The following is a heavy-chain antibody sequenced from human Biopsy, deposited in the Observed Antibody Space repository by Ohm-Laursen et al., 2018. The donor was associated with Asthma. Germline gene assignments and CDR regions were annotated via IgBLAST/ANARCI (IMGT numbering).Heavy chain of an antibody. V-gene: IGHV4-59*01. CDR1: PGSINDYY. Sequence: SETLSLTCAVSPGSINDYYWNWIRQFPGKGLEWIGYVHSTGSTRFNPSLKRRLTISVDTSVDQSSLKLTSVTAAGTAVNYCARATSTWSQSRPHYFDHWGQGTLVTVSS. D-gene: IGHD6-13*01. CDR3: ARATSTWSQSRPHYFDH. J-gene: IGHJ4*02. CDR2: VHSTGST.